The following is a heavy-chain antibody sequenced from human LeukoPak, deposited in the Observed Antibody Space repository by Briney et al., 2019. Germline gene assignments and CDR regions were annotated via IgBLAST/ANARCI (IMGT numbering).Heavy chain of an antibody. CDR1: GFTFSRYS. D-gene: IGHD3-3*01. J-gene: IGHJ4*02. Sequence: GGSLRLPCAASGFTFSRYSMNCVRQAPGKGLEWVSSISISSSYISYADSLKGRFTISRDNAKNSLYLQMNSLRAEDTAVYYCARDTDYDCWSGLTPFDYWGQGTLVTVSS. CDR2: ISISSSYI. CDR3: ARDTDYDCWSGLTPFDY. V-gene: IGHV3-21*01.